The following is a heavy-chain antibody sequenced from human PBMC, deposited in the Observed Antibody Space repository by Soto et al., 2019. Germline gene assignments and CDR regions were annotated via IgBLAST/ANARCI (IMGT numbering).Heavy chain of an antibody. CDR2: IYHNGSA. J-gene: IGHJ4*02. CDR1: GGSITSINW. D-gene: IGHD1-7*01. V-gene: IGHV4-4*02. Sequence: SETLSLTCAVSGGSITSINWWTWVRQSPAKGLEWIGEIYHNGSANYNPSLGTRVTMSVEKSRNQFSLRLGSVTAADTAVYYCATRRGLTGTTFGWGQGTPVTVSS. CDR3: ATRRGLTGTTFG.